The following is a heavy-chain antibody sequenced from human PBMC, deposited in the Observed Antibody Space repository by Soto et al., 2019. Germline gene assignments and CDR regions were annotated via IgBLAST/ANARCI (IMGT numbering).Heavy chain of an antibody. D-gene: IGHD6-13*01. J-gene: IGHJ4*02. V-gene: IGHV3-23*01. CDR3: AKVSSSWYAGFFDL. CDR2: LSDSGDSI. Sequence: GGSLRLSCTASGLTFSSHAMTWVRQAPGKGLEWVSGLSDSGDSIYYADSVKGRFTIYRDNSMNTLYLQMNTLRVEDTAVYYCAKVSSSWYAGFFDLWGQGTLVTVSS. CDR1: GLTFSSHA.